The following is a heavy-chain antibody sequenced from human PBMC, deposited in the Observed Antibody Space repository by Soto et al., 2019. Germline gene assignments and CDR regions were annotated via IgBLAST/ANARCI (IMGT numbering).Heavy chain of an antibody. CDR1: RVAFSKFI. CDR2: IIPIFGSA. CDR3: AKVRYSSPMGYYYGMDV. J-gene: IGHJ6*02. D-gene: IGHD6-19*01. Sequence: QAQLEQSGGEVKKPGSSVKVSCKASRVAFSKFIVTWLRQAPGLGLELVGVIIPIFGSANYAQKIQGRVTITADEATSTSYLEVTNLRSEDTAVYYCAKVRYSSPMGYYYGMDVWGQGATVTVSS. V-gene: IGHV1-69*01.